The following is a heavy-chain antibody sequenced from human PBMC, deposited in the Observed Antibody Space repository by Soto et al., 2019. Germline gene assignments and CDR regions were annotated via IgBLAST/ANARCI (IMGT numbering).Heavy chain of an antibody. CDR3: ARPLEQHQLGFGMDV. Sequence: PGGSLRLSCAASGFTFSSYGMHWVHQAPGKGLEWVAVIWYDGSKIYYADSVKGRFTISRDNSKSTLYLQMNSLRAEDTAVYYCARPLEQHQLGFGMDVWGQGSPVTV. V-gene: IGHV3-33*01. CDR1: GFTFSSYG. J-gene: IGHJ6*01. D-gene: IGHD6-13*01. CDR2: IWYDGSKI.